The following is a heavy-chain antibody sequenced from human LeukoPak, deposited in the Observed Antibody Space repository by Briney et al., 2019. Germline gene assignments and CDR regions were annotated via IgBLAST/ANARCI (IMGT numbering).Heavy chain of an antibody. CDR2: INPNSGGT. CDR1: GYTFTGYY. CDR3: ARDIGFWSGYPIYY. Sequence: ASVKVSCTASGYTFTGYYMHWVRQAPGQGLEWMGWINPNSGGTNYAQKFQGRVTMTRDTSISTAYMELSRLRSDDTAVYYCARDIGFWSGYPIYYWGQGTLVTVSS. D-gene: IGHD3-3*01. V-gene: IGHV1-2*02. J-gene: IGHJ4*02.